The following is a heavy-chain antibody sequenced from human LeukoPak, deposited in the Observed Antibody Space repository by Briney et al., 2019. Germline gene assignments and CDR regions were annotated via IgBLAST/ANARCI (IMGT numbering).Heavy chain of an antibody. CDR2: ISAYNGNT. Sequence: WASVKVSCKASGYTFTSYGISWVRQAPGQGPEWMGWISAYNGNTNYAQKLQGRVTMTTDTSTSTAYMELRSLRSDDTAVYYCARERRYCSSTSCYGFPTVDYWGQGTLVTVSS. D-gene: IGHD2-2*01. V-gene: IGHV1-18*01. J-gene: IGHJ4*02. CDR3: ARERRYCSSTSCYGFPTVDY. CDR1: GYTFTSYG.